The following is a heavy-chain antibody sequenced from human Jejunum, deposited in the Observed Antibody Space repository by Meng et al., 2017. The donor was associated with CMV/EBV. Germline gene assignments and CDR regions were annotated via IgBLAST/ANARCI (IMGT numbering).Heavy chain of an antibody. J-gene: IGHJ4*02. Sequence: CAASGFTVSHYDMRWVRQDTGKGLEWVSAMDTTGDTYYPDSVKGRFTISRENAKNSLYLQMNSLRAGDTAVYYCARAVGAPNYFDYWGQGTLVTVSS. CDR2: MDTTGDT. CDR1: GFTVSHYD. V-gene: IGHV3-13*01. D-gene: IGHD1-26*01. CDR3: ARAVGAPNYFDY.